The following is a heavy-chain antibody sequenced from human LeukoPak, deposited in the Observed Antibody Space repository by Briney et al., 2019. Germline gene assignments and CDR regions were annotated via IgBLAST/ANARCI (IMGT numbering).Heavy chain of an antibody. J-gene: IGHJ4*02. Sequence: GASVKVSCKASGYTFTSYGISWVRQAPGQGLEWMGWINPNSGGTNYAQKFQGWVTMTRDTSISTAYMELSRLRSDDTAVYYCARAPPPNDYGPYYFDYWGQGTLVTVSS. CDR3: ARAPPPNDYGPYYFDY. CDR2: INPNSGGT. D-gene: IGHD4-17*01. V-gene: IGHV1-2*04. CDR1: GYTFTSYG.